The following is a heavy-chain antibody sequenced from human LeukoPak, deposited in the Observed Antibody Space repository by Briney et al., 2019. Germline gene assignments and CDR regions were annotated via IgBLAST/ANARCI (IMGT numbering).Heavy chain of an antibody. J-gene: IGHJ4*02. D-gene: IGHD3-10*01. CDR3: ARQGSYSLDHLDY. CDR1: GGSISIYY. CDR2: FSYSGST. V-gene: IGHV4-59*08. Sequence: SETLSLTCTVSGGSISIYYWSWIRQPPGKGLEWIGYFSYSGSTNYNPPLKSRVTMSVDTSKNQFSLKLTSVTAADTGVYYCARQGSYSLDHLDYWGQGTLVTVSS.